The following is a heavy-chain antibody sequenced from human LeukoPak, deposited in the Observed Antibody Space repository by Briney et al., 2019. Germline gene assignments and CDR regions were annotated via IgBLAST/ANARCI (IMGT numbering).Heavy chain of an antibody. Sequence: SGGSLRLPCAASGFTFSSYWMHWVRQAPGKGLVWVSRINSDGSSTSYADSVKGRFTISRDNAKNTLYLQMNSLRAEDTAVYYCAREGLQSGAFDIWGQGTMVTVSS. CDR1: GFTFSSYW. CDR3: AREGLQSGAFDI. V-gene: IGHV3-74*01. D-gene: IGHD2-15*01. J-gene: IGHJ3*02. CDR2: INSDGSST.